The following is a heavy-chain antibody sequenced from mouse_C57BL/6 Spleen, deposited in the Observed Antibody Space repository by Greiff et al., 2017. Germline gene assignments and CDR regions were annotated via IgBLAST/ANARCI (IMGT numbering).Heavy chain of an antibody. CDR3: ARRDSSGYEYAMDY. J-gene: IGHJ4*01. D-gene: IGHD3-2*02. CDR2: IYIGYGYT. CDR1: GYTFTSYG. V-gene: IGHV1-58*01. Sequence: EVQLQQSGAELVRPGSSVKMSCKTSGYTFTSYGINWVKPRPGQGLEWIGYIYIGYGYTEYNEKFKGKATLTSDTSSSTAYMQLSSLTSEDSAICLCARRDSSGYEYAMDYWGQGTSVTVSS.